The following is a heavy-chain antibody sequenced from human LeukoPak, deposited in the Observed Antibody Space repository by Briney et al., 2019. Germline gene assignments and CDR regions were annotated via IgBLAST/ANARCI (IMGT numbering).Heavy chain of an antibody. V-gene: IGHV3-23*01. D-gene: IGHD6-13*01. CDR2: VSASGSST. CDR3: AKATATSGKPVFDY. Sequence: GGSLRLSCAASGFTFSSFQMTWVRQAPGKGPEWVSAVSASGSSTYYADSVKGRFTISRDNSKNTLYLQMNSLRAEDTAVYYCAKATATSGKPVFDYWGQGTLVTVSS. J-gene: IGHJ4*02. CDR1: GFTFSSFQ.